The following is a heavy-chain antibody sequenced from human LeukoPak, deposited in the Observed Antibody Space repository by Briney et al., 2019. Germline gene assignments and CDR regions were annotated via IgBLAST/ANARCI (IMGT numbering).Heavy chain of an antibody. CDR1: GFTFSSYG. V-gene: IGHV3-30*02. CDR2: IRYDGSNK. Sequence: TGGSLRLSCAASGFTFSSYGMHWVRQAPGKGLEWVAFIRYDGSNKYYADSVKGRFTISRDNSKNTLYLQMNSLRAEDTAVYYCATLPNYVWGSYRRDSYFDYWGQGTLVTVSS. J-gene: IGHJ4*02. D-gene: IGHD3-16*02. CDR3: ATLPNYVWGSYRRDSYFDY.